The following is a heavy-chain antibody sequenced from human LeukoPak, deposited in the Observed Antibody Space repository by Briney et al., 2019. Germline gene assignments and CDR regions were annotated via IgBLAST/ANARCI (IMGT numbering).Heavy chain of an antibody. D-gene: IGHD5-18*01. CDR1: GYTFTSYG. CDR2: INAYNCNT. J-gene: IGHJ4*02. Sequence: ASVKVSCKASGYTFTSYGISWVRQAAGKGLAGMGWINAYNCNTNYAQKLQGRVTLTTDTSPRAAYMDPKSLRADDTAVYYCARNGPAWIQLWNHGYWGQGTLVTVSS. V-gene: IGHV1-18*01. CDR3: ARNGPAWIQLWNHGY.